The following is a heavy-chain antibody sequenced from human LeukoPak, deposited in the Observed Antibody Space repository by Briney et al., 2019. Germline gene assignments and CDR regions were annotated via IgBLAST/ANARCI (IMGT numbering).Heavy chain of an antibody. CDR3: AGGNTWPGLSY. CDR2: IYTAGST. V-gene: IGHV3-53*01. D-gene: IGHD3-10*01. CDR1: GFTVSGNY. Sequence: GGSLRLSCAASGFTVSGNYMSWVRQAPGKGLGWVSVIYTAGSTYNANSGKGRFTISRDKSKNTLYLQMNTLRAEDTAVYFCAGGNTWPGLSYGGQEPLLPVSS. J-gene: IGHJ4*02.